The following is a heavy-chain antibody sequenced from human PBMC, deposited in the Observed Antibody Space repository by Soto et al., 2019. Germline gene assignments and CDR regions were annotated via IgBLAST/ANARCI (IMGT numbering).Heavy chain of an antibody. CDR2: VYTSETT. V-gene: IGHV4-4*07. J-gene: IGHJ6*02. CDR1: GGSMSGYY. CDR3: AGNIAAAGRRYYGMDV. Sequence: QVQLQESGPGLVKPSETLSLTCTVSGGSMSGYYWSWIRQSAGKGLEWIGRVYTSETTYYNPSLKSRVAMSLDTSKYQFSLNLYSLTAADTAVYYCAGNIAAAGRRYYGMDVWGQGTTVTVSS. D-gene: IGHD6-13*01.